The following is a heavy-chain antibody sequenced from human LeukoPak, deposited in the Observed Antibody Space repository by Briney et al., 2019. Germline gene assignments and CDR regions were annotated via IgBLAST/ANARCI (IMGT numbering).Heavy chain of an antibody. CDR1: GFTFNNYA. V-gene: IGHV3-23*01. Sequence: GGSLRLSCAASGFTFNNYAMSWVRQAPGKGLEWVSAISDNGGDTKYADSVKGRLTISRDNSKNTLYLQMNSLRAEDTAIYYCGKDWKLDYWGQGTLVTVSS. CDR2: ISDNGGDT. J-gene: IGHJ4*02. CDR3: GKDWKLDY. D-gene: IGHD1-1*01.